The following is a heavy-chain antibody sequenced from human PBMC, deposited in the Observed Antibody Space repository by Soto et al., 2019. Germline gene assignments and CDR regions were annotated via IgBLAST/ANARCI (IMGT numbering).Heavy chain of an antibody. V-gene: IGHV3-30*03. CDR2: ISYDGSNK. Sequence: QVQLVESGGGVVQPGRSLRLSCAASGLIFSSSAMHWVRQAPGKGLEWVALISYDGSNKYYVDSVKGRFTISRDNSKDTLDLQMNSLREGDTAVYYCAAEKKSYFYGMDVWGQGTTVTVSS. CDR3: AAEKKSYFYGMDV. J-gene: IGHJ6*02. CDR1: GLIFSSSA.